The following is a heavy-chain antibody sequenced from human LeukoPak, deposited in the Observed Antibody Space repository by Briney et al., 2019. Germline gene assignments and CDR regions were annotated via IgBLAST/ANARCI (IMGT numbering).Heavy chain of an antibody. CDR3: ARVGAIVARLPHFDY. J-gene: IGHJ4*02. D-gene: IGHD5-12*01. CDR2: INTDGSST. Sequence: GGSLRLSCAASGFTFSSYWMHWVRQAPGKGLVWVSRINTDGSSTRSADSVKGRFTISRDNAKNTLFLQMNSLRAEDTAVYYCARVGAIVARLPHFDYWGQGTLVTVSS. CDR1: GFTFSSYW. V-gene: IGHV3-74*01.